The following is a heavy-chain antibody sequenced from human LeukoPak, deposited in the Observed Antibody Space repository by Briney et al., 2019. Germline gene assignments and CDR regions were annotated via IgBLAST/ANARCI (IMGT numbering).Heavy chain of an antibody. CDR2: ISSSVSYI. Sequence: GGSLRLSSAASGFTFSSYSMNWVRQAPGKGLEWVSSISSSVSYIYYADSVKGRFTISRDNAKNSLYLQMNSLRAEDTAVYYCARLPGPPAAIDYWGQGTLVTVSS. J-gene: IGHJ4*02. V-gene: IGHV3-21*01. CDR3: ARLPGPPAAIDY. D-gene: IGHD6-13*01. CDR1: GFTFSSYS.